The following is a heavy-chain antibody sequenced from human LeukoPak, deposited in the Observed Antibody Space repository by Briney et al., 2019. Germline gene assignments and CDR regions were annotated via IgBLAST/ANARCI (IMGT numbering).Heavy chain of an antibody. Sequence: PGGSLRLSCAASGFTFSNAWMSWVRQAPGKGLEWVGRIKSKTDGGTTDYAAPVKGRFTISRDDSKNTLYLQMNSLKTEDTAIYYCSTFPKRIVVLTADCWGQGNLVTVSS. CDR1: GFTFSNAW. CDR3: STFPKRIVVLTADC. D-gene: IGHD2-21*02. V-gene: IGHV3-15*01. CDR2: IKSKTDGGTT. J-gene: IGHJ4*02.